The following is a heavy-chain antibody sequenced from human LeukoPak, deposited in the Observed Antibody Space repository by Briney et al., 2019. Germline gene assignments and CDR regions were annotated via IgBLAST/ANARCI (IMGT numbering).Heavy chain of an antibody. Sequence: GRSLRLSCAASGFTFSSYDMHWVRQAPGKGLEWVAVISYDGNNKYYTDSVKGRFTISRDNSKNTLYLQMNSLRAEDTAVYYCARIGAGSSRDYWGQGTLVTVSS. D-gene: IGHD6-13*01. CDR3: ARIGAGSSRDY. V-gene: IGHV3-30*03. CDR2: ISYDGNNK. J-gene: IGHJ4*02. CDR1: GFTFSSYD.